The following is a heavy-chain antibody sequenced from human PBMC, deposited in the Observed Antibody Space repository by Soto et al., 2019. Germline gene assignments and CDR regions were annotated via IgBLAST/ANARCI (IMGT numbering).Heavy chain of an antibody. V-gene: IGHV3-33*06. CDR3: AKDGVGATTGGDMMDV. J-gene: IGHJ6*02. D-gene: IGHD1-26*01. CDR2: IWYDGSNK. Sequence: QVQLVESGGGVVQPGRSLRLSCAASGFTFSNYGMHWVRQAPGKGLEWVAVIWYDGSNKYYADSVKGRFTISRDNSKNTLYLQMNSLRAEDTAVYYCAKDGVGATTGGDMMDVWGQGTTVTVSS. CDR1: GFTFSNYG.